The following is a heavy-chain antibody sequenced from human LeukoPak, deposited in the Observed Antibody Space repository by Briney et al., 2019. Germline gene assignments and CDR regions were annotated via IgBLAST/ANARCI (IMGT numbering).Heavy chain of an antibody. V-gene: IGHV4-38-2*02. CDR3: ARGGIAAAGTNWFDP. CDR1: GYSISSGYY. J-gene: IGHJ5*02. CDR2: IYHSGST. Sequence: SETLSLTCTVSGYSISSGYYWGWIRQPPGKGLEWIGSIYHSGSTYYNPSLKSRVIISVDTSKNQFSLKLSSVTAADTAVYYCARGGIAAAGTNWFDPWGQGTLVTVSS. D-gene: IGHD6-13*01.